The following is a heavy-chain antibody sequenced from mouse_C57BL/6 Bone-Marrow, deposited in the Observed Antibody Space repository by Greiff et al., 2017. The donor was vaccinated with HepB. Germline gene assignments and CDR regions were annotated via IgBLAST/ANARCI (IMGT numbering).Heavy chain of an antibody. D-gene: IGHD2-1*01. V-gene: IGHV10-1*01. CDR2: IRSKSNNYAT. CDR3: VRGYGNY. CDR1: GFRFNTYA. Sequence: GGGLVQPKGSLKLSCAASGFRFNTYAMHWVRQAPGKGLEWVARIRSKSNNYATYYADSVKDRFTISRDDSESMLYLQMNNLKTEDTAMYYCVRGYGNYWGQGTTLTVSS. J-gene: IGHJ2*01.